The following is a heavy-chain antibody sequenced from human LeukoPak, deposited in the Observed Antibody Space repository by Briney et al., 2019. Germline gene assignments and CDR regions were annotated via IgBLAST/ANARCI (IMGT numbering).Heavy chain of an antibody. D-gene: IGHD3-10*01. Sequence: ASVKVSCKASGYTFTCYHMHWVRQAPGQGLEWMGWINPNSGGTNYAQKFQGRVTMTRDTSISTAYMELSRLRSDDTAVYYCARTITMVRGVIGWFDPWGQGTLVTVSS. V-gene: IGHV1-2*02. CDR2: INPNSGGT. CDR1: GYTFTCYH. CDR3: ARTITMVRGVIGWFDP. J-gene: IGHJ5*02.